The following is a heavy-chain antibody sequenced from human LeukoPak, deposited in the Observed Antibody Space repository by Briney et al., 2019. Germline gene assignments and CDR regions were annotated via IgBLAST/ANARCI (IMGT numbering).Heavy chain of an antibody. V-gene: IGHV3-7*01. D-gene: IGHD1-26*01. Sequence: PGGSLRLSCAASGFTFSSYWMSWVRQAPGKGLEWVANIKQGGSEKYYVDSVKGRFTISRDNAKNSLYLQMNSLRAEDTAVYYCARDPESIVGATTVDVWGQGTTVTVSS. CDR3: ARDPESIVGATTVDV. CDR2: IKQGGSEK. J-gene: IGHJ6*02. CDR1: GFTFSSYW.